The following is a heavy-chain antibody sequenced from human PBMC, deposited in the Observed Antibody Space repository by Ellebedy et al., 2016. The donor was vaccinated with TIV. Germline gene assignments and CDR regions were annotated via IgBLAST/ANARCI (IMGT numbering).Heavy chain of an antibody. CDR1: GFTFSSYD. D-gene: IGHD3-16*01. CDR3: ERHPTLGYGMDV. V-gene: IGHV3-13*01. J-gene: IGHJ6*02. CDR2: IGTAGDT. Sequence: GESLKISCAASGFTFSSYDMHWVRQATGKGLEWVSAIGTAGDTYYPGSVKGRFTISRENAKNSLYLQMNSLRAGDTAVYYCERHPTLGYGMDVWGQGTTVTVSS.